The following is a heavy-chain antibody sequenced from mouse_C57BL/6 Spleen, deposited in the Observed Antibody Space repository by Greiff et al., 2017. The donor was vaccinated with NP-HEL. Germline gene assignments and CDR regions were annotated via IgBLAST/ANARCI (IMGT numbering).Heavy chain of an antibody. CDR2: ISSGGSYT. Sequence: EVKLVESGGDLVKPGGSLKLSCAASGFTFSSYGMSWVRQTPDKRLEWVATISSGGSYTYYPASVKGRFTIPRDNAKNTLYLQMSSLKSEDTAMYYCARHGLRLRDYFDYWGQGTTLTVSS. D-gene: IGHD3-2*02. V-gene: IGHV5-6*01. CDR1: GFTFSSYG. J-gene: IGHJ2*01. CDR3: ARHGLRLRDYFDY.